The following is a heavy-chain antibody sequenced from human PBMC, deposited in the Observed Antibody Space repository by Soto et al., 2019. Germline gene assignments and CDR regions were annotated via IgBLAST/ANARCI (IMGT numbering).Heavy chain of an antibody. CDR3: ATSYGSGYRAFDY. J-gene: IGHJ4*02. Sequence: SVKVSCKTSGYTFSRYGITWVRQAPGLGLEWMGRVNPILSMSNYAQKFQGRVTMTADKSTSTAYMELRSLRSEDTAFYYCATSYGSGYRAFDYWGQGALVTVSS. D-gene: IGHD3-10*01. CDR2: VNPILSMS. V-gene: IGHV1-69*04. CDR1: GYTFSRYG.